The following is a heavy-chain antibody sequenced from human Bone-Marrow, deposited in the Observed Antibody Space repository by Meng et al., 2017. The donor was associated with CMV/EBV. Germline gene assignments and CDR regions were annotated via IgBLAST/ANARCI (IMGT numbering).Heavy chain of an antibody. J-gene: IGHJ6*02. CDR2: IYSGGST. D-gene: IGHD3-3*01. V-gene: IGHV3-66*02. CDR1: GFIFSSFE. CDR3: ARDRPLRFATYYYGMDV. Sequence: GESLKISCTASGFIFSSFEMNWVRQAPGKGLEWVSVIYSGGSTYYADSVKGRFTISRDNSKNTLYLQMNSLRAEDTAVYYCARDRPLRFATYYYGMDVWGQGTTVTVSS.